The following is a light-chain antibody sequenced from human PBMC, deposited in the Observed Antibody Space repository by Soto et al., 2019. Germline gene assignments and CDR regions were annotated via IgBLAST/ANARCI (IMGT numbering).Light chain of an antibody. CDR2: GNS. CDR3: QSYDSSLSVV. CDR1: SSNIGAGYD. J-gene: IGLJ2*01. V-gene: IGLV1-40*01. Sequence: SVLTQPPSVSGAPGQRVTISCTGSSSNIGAGYDGHWYQQLPGTAPKLLIYGNSNRPSGVPDRFSGSKSGTSASLAITGLQAEDEADYYCQSYDSSLSVVFGGGTKLTVL.